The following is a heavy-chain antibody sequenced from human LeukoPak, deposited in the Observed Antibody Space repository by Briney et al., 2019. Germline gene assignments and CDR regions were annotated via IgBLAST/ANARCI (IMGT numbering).Heavy chain of an antibody. Sequence: PSETLSLTCTVSGGSISSYYWSWIRQPPGKGLEWIGYIYYSGSTNYNPSLKSRVTISVDTSKNQFSLKLSSVTAADTAVYYCARELYYDSSGYYYYWFDPWGQGTLVTVSS. CDR1: GGSISSYY. D-gene: IGHD3-22*01. CDR3: ARELYYDSSGYYYYWFDP. CDR2: IYYSGST. V-gene: IGHV4-59*01. J-gene: IGHJ5*02.